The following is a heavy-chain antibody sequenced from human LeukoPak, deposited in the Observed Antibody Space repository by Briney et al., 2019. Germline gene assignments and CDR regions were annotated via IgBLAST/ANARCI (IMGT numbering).Heavy chain of an antibody. CDR1: GLTFSSYA. J-gene: IGHJ3*02. CDR2: ISGSGGST. Sequence: GGSLRLSCAASGLTFSSYAMSWVRQAPGKGLEWVSAISGSGGSTYYADSVKGRFTISRDNSKNTLYLQMNSLRAEDTAVYYCAKSNSYYYDSSGYYLDAFDIWGQGTMVTVSS. CDR3: AKSNSYYYDSSGYYLDAFDI. V-gene: IGHV3-23*01. D-gene: IGHD3-22*01.